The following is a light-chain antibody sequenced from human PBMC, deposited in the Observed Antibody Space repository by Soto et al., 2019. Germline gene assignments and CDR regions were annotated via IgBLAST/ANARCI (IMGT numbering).Light chain of an antibody. CDR3: QTWGTGFQV. V-gene: IGLV4-69*01. CDR2: LNNDGSQ. Sequence: QSVLTQPPSASASLGSSVKLTCTLISGHSSYAIEWHQKQPEKGPRYLTVLNNDGSQPKGDGIPYRFSGSSSGAERYLIISSLQSEDEAECYCQTWGTGFQVFGGGTKVTVL. CDR1: SGHSSYA. J-gene: IGLJ2*01.